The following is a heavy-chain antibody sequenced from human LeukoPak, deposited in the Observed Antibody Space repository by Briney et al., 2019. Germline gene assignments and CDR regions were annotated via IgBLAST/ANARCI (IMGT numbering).Heavy chain of an antibody. Sequence: TGGSLRLSCAASGFTFSSYSMNWARQAPGKGLEWVSSISSSSSYIYYADSVKGRFTISRDNAKNSLYLQMNSLRAEDTAVYYCARETTPHSYGSAYDYWGQGTLVTVSS. CDR1: GFTFSSYS. J-gene: IGHJ4*02. V-gene: IGHV3-21*01. D-gene: IGHD5-18*01. CDR2: ISSSSSYI. CDR3: ARETTPHSYGSAYDY.